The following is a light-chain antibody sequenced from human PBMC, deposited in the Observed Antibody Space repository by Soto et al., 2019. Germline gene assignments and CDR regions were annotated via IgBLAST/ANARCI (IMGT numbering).Light chain of an antibody. CDR2: GAS. V-gene: IGKV3-15*01. CDR1: QSVRTY. J-gene: IGKJ1*01. CDR3: QQYDDWPQT. Sequence: EIVMTQSPATLSVSPGERATLSCGASQSVRTYLAWYHQKPGQAPRLLIHGASTRAPGIPARFSGSGSGTDFTLTISSLQSEDFAVYYCQQYDDWPQTFGQGTKVDIK.